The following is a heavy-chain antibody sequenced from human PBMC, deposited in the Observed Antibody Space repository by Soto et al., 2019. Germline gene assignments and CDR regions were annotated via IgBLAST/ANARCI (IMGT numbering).Heavy chain of an antibody. J-gene: IGHJ4*02. Sequence: EVQLVESGGGLVQPGGSLTLSCAVSGFAISNYHMTWVRLAPGKGLEWLSVILDDERTYYADSVKGRFIISRDNSENTLYLHMNSLRDEDTAVYYCATGVNYRPILAWGQGTQVTVSS. CDR3: ATGVNYRPILA. CDR2: ILDDERT. D-gene: IGHD3-10*01. V-gene: IGHV3-66*01. CDR1: GFAISNYH.